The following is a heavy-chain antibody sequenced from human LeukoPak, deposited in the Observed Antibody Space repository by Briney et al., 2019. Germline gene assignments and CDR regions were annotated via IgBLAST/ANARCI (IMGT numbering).Heavy chain of an antibody. V-gene: IGHV3-11*04. CDR3: ARAWNDGFDI. CDR2: ITNNGRTT. D-gene: IGHD1-1*01. Sequence: GGSLRLSCAASRFTFSDYYMGWIRQAPGKGLEWVSYITNNGRTTYHADSVKGRFTISRDNAKNSLYLQMNSLRVEDTAMYYCARAWNDGFDIWGQGTMVTVSP. CDR1: RFTFSDYY. J-gene: IGHJ3*02.